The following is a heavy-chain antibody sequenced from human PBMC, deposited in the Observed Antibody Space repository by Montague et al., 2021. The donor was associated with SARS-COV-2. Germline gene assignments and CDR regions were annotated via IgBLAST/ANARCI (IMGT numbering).Heavy chain of an antibody. CDR2: TYYRSKWHN. Sequence: WAISGDSVSSNSAAWNWIRQSPSRGLEWLGRTYYRSKWHNDYAVSVKSRITINPDTSKNQFSLQLKSVTPEDTAVYYCARGWVATIPHMDNWGQGSLVIVSS. D-gene: IGHD5-12*01. V-gene: IGHV6-1*01. J-gene: IGHJ4*02. CDR3: ARGWVATIPHMDN. CDR1: GDSVSSNSAA.